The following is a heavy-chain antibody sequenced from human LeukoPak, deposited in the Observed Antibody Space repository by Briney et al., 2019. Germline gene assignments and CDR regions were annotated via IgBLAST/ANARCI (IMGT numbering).Heavy chain of an antibody. J-gene: IGHJ4*02. CDR3: ARDLGWYDYGDYGGVY. Sequence: GASVKVSCKASGYTFTGYYMHWVRQAPGQGLEWMGWINPNSGGTNYAQKFQGRVTMTRDTSISTAYMELSRLRSDDTAVYYCARDLGWYDYGDYGGVYWGQGTLVTVSS. V-gene: IGHV1-2*02. CDR2: INPNSGGT. CDR1: GYTFTGYY. D-gene: IGHD4-17*01.